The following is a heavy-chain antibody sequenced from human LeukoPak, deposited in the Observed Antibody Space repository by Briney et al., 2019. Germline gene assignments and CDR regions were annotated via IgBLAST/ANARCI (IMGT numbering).Heavy chain of an antibody. Sequence: GGSLRLSCATSGFTFSGSAIHWVRQASGKGLEWVGRIRSKANSYATTDAASVKGRFTIFRDDSKNTAYLQMNSLKTEDTAVYYCTRPSYDSSVSGVVYWGQGTLVTVSS. CDR3: TRPSYDSSVSGVVY. CDR2: IRSKANSYAT. V-gene: IGHV3-73*01. J-gene: IGHJ4*02. D-gene: IGHD3-22*01. CDR1: GFTFSGSA.